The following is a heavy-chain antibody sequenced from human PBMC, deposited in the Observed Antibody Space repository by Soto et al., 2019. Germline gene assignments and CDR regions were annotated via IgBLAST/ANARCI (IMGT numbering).Heavy chain of an antibody. CDR3: ARLQAAAGDNDLTFDY. CDR2: IYPGDSDT. D-gene: IGHD6-13*01. CDR1: GYSFTSYW. V-gene: IGHV5-51*01. J-gene: IGHJ4*02. Sequence: GESLKISCKGSGYSFTSYWIGWVRQMPGKGLEWMGSIYPGDSDTSYSPSFQGQVTISADKSISTAYLQWSSLKASDTAMYYCARLQAAAGDNDLTFDYWGQGTLVTLSS.